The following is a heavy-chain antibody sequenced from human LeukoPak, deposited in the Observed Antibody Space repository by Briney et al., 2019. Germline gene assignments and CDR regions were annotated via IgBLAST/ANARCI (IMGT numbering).Heavy chain of an antibody. D-gene: IGHD4-17*01. CDR2: MNPNSGNT. CDR1: GYTFTSYD. V-gene: IGHV1-18*01. J-gene: IGHJ5*02. CDR3: ARTTVTTHYNWFDP. Sequence: ASVKVSCKASGYTFTSYDINWVRQATGQGLEWMGWMNPNSGNTNYAQKLQGRVTMTTDTSTSTAYMELRSLRSDDTAVYYCARTTVTTHYNWFDPWGQGTLVTVSS.